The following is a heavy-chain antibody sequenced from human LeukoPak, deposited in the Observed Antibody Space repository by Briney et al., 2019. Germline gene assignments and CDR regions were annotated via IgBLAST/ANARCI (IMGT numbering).Heavy chain of an antibody. V-gene: IGHV3-11*04. J-gene: IGHJ6*03. CDR2: ISSSGSTI. Sequence: GGSLRLSCAASGFTFSDYYMSWIRQAPGKGLEWVSYISSSGSTIYYADSVKGRFTISRDNAKNSLYLQMNSLRAEDTAVYYCARVSITMVRGAYYYYMDVWGKGTTVTISS. CDR3: ARVSITMVRGAYYYYMDV. D-gene: IGHD3-10*01. CDR1: GFTFSDYY.